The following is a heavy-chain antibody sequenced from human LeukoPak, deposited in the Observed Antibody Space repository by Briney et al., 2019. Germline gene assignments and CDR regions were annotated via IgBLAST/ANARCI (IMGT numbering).Heavy chain of an antibody. V-gene: IGHV1-46*01. CDR1: GYTFTSDY. CDR2: INPSGGST. D-gene: IGHD6-19*01. CDR3: ARDSGREQWLVGVAFAI. Sequence: RASVKVSCKASGYTFTSDYMHWVRQAPGQGLEWMGIINPSGGSTSYAQKFQGRVTMTRDTSTSTVYMELSSLRSEDTAVYYCARDSGREQWLVGVAFAIWGQGTMVTVSS. J-gene: IGHJ3*02.